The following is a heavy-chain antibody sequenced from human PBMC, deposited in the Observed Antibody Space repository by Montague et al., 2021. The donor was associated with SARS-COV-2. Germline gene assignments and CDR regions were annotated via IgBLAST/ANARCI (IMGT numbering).Heavy chain of an antibody. CDR1: GGSFSGYY. CDR2: INHSGST. D-gene: IGHD3-16*01. V-gene: IGHV4-34*01. Sequence: SETLSLTCAVYGGSFSGYYWTWIRQPPGKGMEWIGEINHSGSTNYNPSLKSRVTISVDTSKNQFSLKLRSVTAADTAVYYCAGGQPPGITFGGMISYGLDVWGQGTTVTVSS. J-gene: IGHJ6*02. CDR3: AGGQPPGITFGGMISYGLDV.